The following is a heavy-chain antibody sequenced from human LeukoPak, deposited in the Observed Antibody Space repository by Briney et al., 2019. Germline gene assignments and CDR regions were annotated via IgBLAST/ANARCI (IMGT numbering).Heavy chain of an antibody. Sequence: GGSLRLSCAAPGFTFNTYSMNWVRQAPGKGLEWLSYVKSGNYDIQYADSVTGRFTVSRDSATNSLYLQMNDLKAEDTAVYYCARDSDWAFDYWGQGSLVTVSS. D-gene: IGHD3-9*01. V-gene: IGHV3-48*01. CDR1: GFTFNTYS. J-gene: IGHJ4*02. CDR2: VKSGNYDI. CDR3: ARDSDWAFDY.